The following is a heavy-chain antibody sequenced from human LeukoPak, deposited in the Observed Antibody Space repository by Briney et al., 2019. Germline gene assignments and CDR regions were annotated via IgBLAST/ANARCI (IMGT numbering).Heavy chain of an antibody. Sequence: ASVKVSCKASGYTFTSYGISWVRQAPGQGLEWMGWNSAYNGNTNYAQKLQGRVTMTTDTSTSTAYMELRSLRSDDTAVYYCARGPRPRMIVVVNLDYWGQGTLVTVSS. J-gene: IGHJ4*02. CDR3: ARGPRPRMIVVVNLDY. CDR1: GYTFTSYG. V-gene: IGHV1-18*01. CDR2: NSAYNGNT. D-gene: IGHD3-22*01.